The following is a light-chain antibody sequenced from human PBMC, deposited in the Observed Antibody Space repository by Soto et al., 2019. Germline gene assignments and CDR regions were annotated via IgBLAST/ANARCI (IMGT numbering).Light chain of an antibody. V-gene: IGLV2-14*01. Sequence: QSVLTQPASVSGSPGQSITISCIGTSSDVGGYNYVSWYQQHPGKAPKLMIYEVNNRPSGVSNRFSGSKSGNTASLTISGLHAEDEADYYCSSYTTSSTWVFGGGTKLTVL. J-gene: IGLJ3*02. CDR2: EVN. CDR3: SSYTTSSTWV. CDR1: SSDVGGYNY.